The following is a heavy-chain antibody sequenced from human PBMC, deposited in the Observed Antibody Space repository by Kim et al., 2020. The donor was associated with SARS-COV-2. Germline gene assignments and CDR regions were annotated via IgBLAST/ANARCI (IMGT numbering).Heavy chain of an antibody. CDR3: ARDNVLLWFGEAARWFDP. D-gene: IGHD3-10*01. V-gene: IGHV3-53*01. J-gene: IGHJ5*02. Sequence: GRFTICRDNPKNTLYLQMNSLRAEDTAVYYCARDNVLLWFGEAARWFDPWGQGTLVTVSS.